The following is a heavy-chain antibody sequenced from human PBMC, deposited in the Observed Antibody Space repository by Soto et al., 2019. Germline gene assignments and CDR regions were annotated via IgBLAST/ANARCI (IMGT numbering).Heavy chain of an antibody. D-gene: IGHD1-7*01. CDR3: ARDAEELLVLYYFPY. J-gene: IGHJ4*02. V-gene: IGHV1-3*01. CDR2: INAANGDT. CDR1: GYTFTNYA. Sequence: QVQLVPSGADVRKPGASVSLSCKASGYTFTNYALHWVRQAPGQSLEWIGWINAANGDTKYSQKFRDRVTITRDTSANIAYMSLSSLRSDDTAVYYCARDAEELLVLYYFPYWGQGAQVSVSS.